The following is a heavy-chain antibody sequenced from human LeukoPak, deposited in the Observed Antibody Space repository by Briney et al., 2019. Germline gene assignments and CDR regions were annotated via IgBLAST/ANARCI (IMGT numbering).Heavy chain of an antibody. J-gene: IGHJ6*03. CDR3: ARSPYWSLSDYYYYYMDV. Sequence: SETLSLTCTVSGGSISSSSYYWGWIRQPPGKGLEWIGSIYYSGSTYYNPSLKSRVTISVDTSKNQFSLKLSSVTAADTAVYYCARSPYWSLSDYYYYYMDVWGKGTTVTVSS. V-gene: IGHV4-39*07. CDR1: GGSISSSSYY. CDR2: IYYSGST. D-gene: IGHD2-15*01.